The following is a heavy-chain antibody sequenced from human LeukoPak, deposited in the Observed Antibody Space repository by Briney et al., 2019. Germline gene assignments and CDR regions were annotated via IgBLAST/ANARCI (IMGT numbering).Heavy chain of an antibody. V-gene: IGHV4-59*01. CDR1: GGSISSYY. CDR2: IYYSGST. J-gene: IGHJ5*02. Sequence: ASETLSLTCTVSGGSISSYYWSWIRQPPGKGLEWIGYIYYSGSTNYNPSLKSRVTISVGTSKNQFSLKLSSVTAADTAVYYCARSGWYGWAKYNWLDPWGQGTLVTVSS. CDR3: ARSGWYGWAKYNWLDP. D-gene: IGHD6-19*01.